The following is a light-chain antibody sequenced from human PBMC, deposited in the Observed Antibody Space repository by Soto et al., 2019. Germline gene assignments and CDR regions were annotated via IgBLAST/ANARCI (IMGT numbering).Light chain of an antibody. V-gene: IGLV2-23*01. CDR1: SSDVGSYNL. CDR3: CSYAGSRYV. CDR2: EGS. Sequence: QSVLTQPASVSGSPGQSITISCTGTSSDVGSYNLVSWYQQHPGKAPKLMIYEGSKRPSGVSNRFSGSKSGNTASLTISGLQAEDVADYYCCSYAGSRYVFGTGTKLTVL. J-gene: IGLJ1*01.